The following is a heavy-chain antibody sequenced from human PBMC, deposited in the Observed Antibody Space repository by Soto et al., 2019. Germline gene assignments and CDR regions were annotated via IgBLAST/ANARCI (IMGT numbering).Heavy chain of an antibody. CDR3: ARDRSSSWLDY. CDR1: GGSVSSGSYY. CDR2: IYYSGST. Sequence: QVQLQESGPGLVKPSETLSLTCTVSGGSVSSGSYYWGWFRQPPGKGLEWIGYIYYSGSTNNNPSRKSRVTISVDTSKNQFSLKLSSVTAADTAVYYCARDRSSSWLDYWGQGTLVTVSS. D-gene: IGHD6-13*01. V-gene: IGHV4-61*01. J-gene: IGHJ4*02.